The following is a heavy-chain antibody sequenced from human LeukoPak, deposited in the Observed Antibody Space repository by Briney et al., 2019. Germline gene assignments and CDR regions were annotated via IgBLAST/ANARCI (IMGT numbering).Heavy chain of an antibody. Sequence: VASVKVSCKVSGYTLTELSMHWVRQAPGKGLEWMGGFDPEDGETIYAQKFQGRVTMTEDTSTDTAYMELSSLRSEDTAVYYCATNIMITFGGVIAKGYWGQGTLVTVSS. CDR3: ATNIMITFGGVIAKGY. D-gene: IGHD3-16*02. CDR1: GYTLTELS. CDR2: FDPEDGET. V-gene: IGHV1-24*01. J-gene: IGHJ4*02.